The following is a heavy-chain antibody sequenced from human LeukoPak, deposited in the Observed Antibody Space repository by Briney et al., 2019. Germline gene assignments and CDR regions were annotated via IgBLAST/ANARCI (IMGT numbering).Heavy chain of an antibody. D-gene: IGHD4-23*01. CDR1: GYTFTNYD. CDR2: INPSGGST. V-gene: IGHV1-46*01. Sequence: EASVKVSCKASGYTFTNYDLNWVRQAAGQGLEWMGIINPSGGSTSYAQKFQGRVTMTRDMSTSTDYMELSSLRSEDTAVYYCARDNSVEDTAWWFDPWGQGTLVTVSS. CDR3: ARDNSVEDTAWWFDP. J-gene: IGHJ5*02.